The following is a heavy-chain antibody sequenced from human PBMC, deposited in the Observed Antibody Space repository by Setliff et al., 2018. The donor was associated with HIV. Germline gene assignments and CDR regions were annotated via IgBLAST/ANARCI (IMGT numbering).Heavy chain of an antibody. V-gene: IGHV5-51*01. J-gene: IGHJ4*02. D-gene: IGHD3-10*01. CDR3: ARNHLNYASGNTKTSGAYYFDS. CDR2: IYPDDSDA. Sequence: GASLTISCKGSGYSFSTYWIAWVRQMPGRGLEVMGLIYPDDSDARYNPSFQGQVTISADKSISTAYLQWSSLKTSDSAIFYCARNHLNYASGNTKTSGAYYFDSWGQGTLVTVSS. CDR1: GYSFSTYW.